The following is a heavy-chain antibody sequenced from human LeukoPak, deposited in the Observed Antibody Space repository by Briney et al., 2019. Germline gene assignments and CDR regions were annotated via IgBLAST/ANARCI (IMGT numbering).Heavy chain of an antibody. CDR2: ISSSGSTI. Sequence: PGGSLRLSCAASGFTFSDYYMSWIRQAPGKGLEWVSYISSSGSTIYYADSVKGRFTICRDNAKNSLYLQMNSLRAEDTAVYYCARAGVADNIYYYYMDVWGKGTTVTVSS. CDR3: ARAGVADNIYYYYMDV. V-gene: IGHV3-11*04. CDR1: GFTFSDYY. D-gene: IGHD2-15*01. J-gene: IGHJ6*03.